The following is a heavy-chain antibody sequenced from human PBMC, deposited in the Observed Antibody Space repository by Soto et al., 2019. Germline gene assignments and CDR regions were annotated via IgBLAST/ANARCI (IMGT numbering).Heavy chain of an antibody. CDR3: ASVIGRDSESYSAF. CDR1: EGKSLVRGGC. D-gene: IGHD2-15*01. CDR2: IYHTGKT. V-gene: IGHV4-31*03. Sequence: THSLRYTVAEGKSLVRGGCWTWISQHPGKGLEWIGYIYHTGKTYYNPSLESRVILSVDTSKNHFSLNLRSLTAADSAMYYCASVIGRDSESYSAFLGQ. J-gene: IGHJ4*02.